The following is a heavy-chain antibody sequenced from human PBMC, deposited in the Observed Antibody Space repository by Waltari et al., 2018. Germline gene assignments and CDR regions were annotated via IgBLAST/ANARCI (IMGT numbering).Heavy chain of an antibody. D-gene: IGHD6-13*01. J-gene: IGHJ4*02. V-gene: IGHV4-39*07. CDR2: IYDSGSP. CDR3: ARGRQQLASFDY. CDR1: GGSISSSSYY. Sequence: QLQLQESGPGLVKPSETLSLTCTVSGGSISSSSYYWGWIRQPPGKGLAWIGSIYDSGSPDYTPSLKSRVIIAVDTSKNQFSLKLSSVTAADTAVYYCARGRQQLASFDYWGQGTLVTVSS.